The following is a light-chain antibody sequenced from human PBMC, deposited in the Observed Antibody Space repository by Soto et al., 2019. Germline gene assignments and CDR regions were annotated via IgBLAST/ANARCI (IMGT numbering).Light chain of an antibody. V-gene: IGKV1-9*01. CDR2: AAS. J-gene: IGKJ4*01. CDR3: QQFNTYPLT. Sequence: DIQLTQSPSFLSASVGDRVTIPCRASQDISSRLAWYQQKPGKAPKLLLYAASTLQSGVPSGFGGSGSGTEFTLTITSLQPEDFATYYCQQFNTYPLTFGGGTKVEIK. CDR1: QDISSR.